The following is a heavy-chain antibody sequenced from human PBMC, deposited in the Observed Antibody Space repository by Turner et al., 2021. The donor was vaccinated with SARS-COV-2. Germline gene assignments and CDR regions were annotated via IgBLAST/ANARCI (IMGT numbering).Heavy chain of an antibody. D-gene: IGHD2-2*02. Sequence: QLQLVESGGGVIHPVMSIRRSYAASGFTFRTYAMHWISQDTGKGLEWVVVVSYDGTNKYNADTVKGRLTISRDNSKNMQYLQMNSLRTENTAVYDCARDRDCSSTSCYNAFDIWGKGTMVTVSS. V-gene: IGHV3-30-3*01. CDR1: GFTFRTYA. CDR3: ARDRDCSSTSCYNAFDI. CDR2: VSYDGTNK. J-gene: IGHJ3*02.